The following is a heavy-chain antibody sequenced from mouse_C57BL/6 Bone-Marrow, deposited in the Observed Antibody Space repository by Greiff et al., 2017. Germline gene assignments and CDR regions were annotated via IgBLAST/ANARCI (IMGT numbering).Heavy chain of an antibody. V-gene: IGHV1-81*01. Sequence: QLQLKESGAELARPGASVKLSCKASGYTFTSYGISWVKQRTGQGLEWIGEIYPRSGNTYYNEKFKGKATLTADKSSSTAYMELRSLTSEDSAVYFCARVRTVVSDYWGQGTTLTVSS. CDR1: GYTFTSYG. CDR2: IYPRSGNT. D-gene: IGHD1-1*01. J-gene: IGHJ2*01. CDR3: ARVRTVVSDY.